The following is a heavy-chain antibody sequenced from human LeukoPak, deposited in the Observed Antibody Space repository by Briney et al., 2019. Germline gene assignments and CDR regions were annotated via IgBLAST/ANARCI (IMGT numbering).Heavy chain of an antibody. V-gene: IGHV4-4*07. Sequence: SDTLSLTCTVSGGSISIYYWSWIRQPAGKGLEWIGRIYSSGSANYNPPLRSRVTMSGDMSKKQFSLKVTSVSAADTAVYYCAGDRSLDGYNDYWGQGTLVTVSS. J-gene: IGHJ4*02. CDR1: GGSISIYY. D-gene: IGHD1-14*01. CDR3: AGDRSLDGYNDY. CDR2: IYSSGSA.